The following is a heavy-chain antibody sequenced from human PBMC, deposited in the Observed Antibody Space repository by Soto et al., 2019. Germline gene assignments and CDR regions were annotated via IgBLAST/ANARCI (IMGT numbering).Heavy chain of an antibody. CDR2: INHSGST. CDR1: GGSFSGYY. V-gene: IGHV4-34*01. CDR3: ARVRGMVYAIVGMDV. Sequence: SETLSLTCAVYGGSFSGYYWSWIRQPPGKGLEWIGEINHSGSTNYNPSLKSRVTISVDTSKNQFSLKLSSVTAADTAVYYCARVRGMVYAIVGMDVWGQGTTVTVSS. J-gene: IGHJ6*02. D-gene: IGHD2-8*01.